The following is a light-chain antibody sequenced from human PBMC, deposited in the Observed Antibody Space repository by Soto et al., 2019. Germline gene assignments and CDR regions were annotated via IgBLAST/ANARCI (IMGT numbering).Light chain of an antibody. V-gene: IGKV3-15*01. Sequence: EFVITQSPATLSVSPGNRATLSCRASQSVSSNVAWYQQKPGQAPRLLIYGTSTRVTGIPARFSGSGSGTEFTLTISSLQSEDFAVYYCQQYYNWPLTFGGGTKVDI. CDR3: QQYYNWPLT. CDR2: GTS. CDR1: QSVSSN. J-gene: IGKJ4*01.